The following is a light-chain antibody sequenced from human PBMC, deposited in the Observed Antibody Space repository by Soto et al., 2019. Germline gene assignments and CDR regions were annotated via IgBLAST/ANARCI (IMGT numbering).Light chain of an antibody. CDR1: QSISSW. Sequence: DIPMTPSPSTLSASVGDRGTITCRASQSISSWLAWYQLKPGKAPKVLIYDALNLESGVPSRFSGSGYGTEFTLTIRSLQPDDFATYCCQHYGGMWTFGQGTKVDIK. CDR3: QHYGGMWT. V-gene: IGKV1-5*01. J-gene: IGKJ1*01. CDR2: DAL.